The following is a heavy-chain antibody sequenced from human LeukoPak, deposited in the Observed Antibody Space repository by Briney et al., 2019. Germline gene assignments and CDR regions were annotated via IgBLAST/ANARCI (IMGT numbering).Heavy chain of an antibody. Sequence: GGSLRLSCAASGFTLSSYAMSWVRQAPGKGLEWVSAISVSGNTYHADSVKGRFTISRDSSKNTLYLQMNRLRAEDTALYYCARDGDWFGAFDIWGQGAMVTVSS. CDR3: ARDGDWFGAFDI. D-gene: IGHD3/OR15-3a*01. CDR2: ISVSGNT. J-gene: IGHJ3*02. CDR1: GFTLSSYA. V-gene: IGHV3-23*01.